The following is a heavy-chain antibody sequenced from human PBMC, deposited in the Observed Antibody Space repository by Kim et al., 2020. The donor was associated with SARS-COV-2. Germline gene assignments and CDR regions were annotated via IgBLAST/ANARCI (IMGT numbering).Heavy chain of an antibody. CDR2: IDPSDSYT. V-gene: IGHV5-10-1*01. J-gene: IGHJ4*02. CDR1: GYNSPNYW. D-gene: IGHD3-10*01. CDR3: ANSRSPGSESYYNVFDS. Sequence: GESLKISCKRYGYNSPNYWISWVRQMPGKGLEWMGRIDPSDSYTNYSPSFQGHVTISADKSITTAYLQWSRLEASDTAMYYCANSRSPGSESYYNVFDSWGQGTLVTVSS.